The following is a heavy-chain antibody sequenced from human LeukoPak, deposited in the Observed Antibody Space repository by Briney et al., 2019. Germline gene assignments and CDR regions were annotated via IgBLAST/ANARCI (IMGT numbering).Heavy chain of an antibody. CDR1: GFTFSSYA. CDR3: AREYPGQSNNHDY. D-gene: IGHD1/OR15-1a*01. J-gene: IGHJ4*02. V-gene: IGHV3-30-3*01. Sequence: GGSLRLSCAASGFTFSSYAMHWVRQAPGKGLEWVAVISYDGSNKYYADYVKGRFTISRDNSKNTLYLQMNSLRAEDTAVYYCAREYPGQSNNHDYWGQGTLVTVSS. CDR2: ISYDGSNK.